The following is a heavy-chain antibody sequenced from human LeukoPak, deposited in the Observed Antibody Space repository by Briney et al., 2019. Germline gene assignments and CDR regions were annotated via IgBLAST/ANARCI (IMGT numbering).Heavy chain of an antibody. CDR3: ARDRPTYYYDSSGYYY. CDR2: ISAYNGNT. Sequence: GASVKVSCKASGYTFTSYGISWVRQAPGQGLEWMGWISAYNGNTNYAQKLQGRVTMTTDTSTSTAYMELRSLRSDDTAVYYCARDRPTYYYDSSGYYYWGQGTLVTLSS. V-gene: IGHV1-18*01. CDR1: GYTFTSYG. D-gene: IGHD3-22*01. J-gene: IGHJ4*02.